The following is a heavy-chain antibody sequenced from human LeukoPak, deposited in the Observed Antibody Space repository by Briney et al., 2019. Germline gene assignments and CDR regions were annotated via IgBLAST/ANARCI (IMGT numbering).Heavy chain of an antibody. Sequence: GGSLRLSCAASGFIFSDYYMGWVRQAPGKGLEWVSYISNKGSSSTTYYADSVKGRFTISRDNAKNSLYLQMNSLRAEDTAVHYCARRKIVYYYDSSGSMGEALDYWGQGTLVTVSS. J-gene: IGHJ4*02. D-gene: IGHD3-22*01. V-gene: IGHV3-11*04. CDR2: ISNKGSSSTT. CDR3: ARRKIVYYYDSSGSMGEALDY. CDR1: GFIFSDYY.